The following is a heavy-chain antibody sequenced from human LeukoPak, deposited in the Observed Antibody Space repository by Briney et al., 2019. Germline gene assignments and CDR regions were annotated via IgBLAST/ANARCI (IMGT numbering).Heavy chain of an antibody. D-gene: IGHD3-10*01. CDR2: INTSGST. V-gene: IGHV4-4*07. CDR3: ARESGSYYLDAFDI. CDR1: GGSISSYY. Sequence: SETLSLTCTVSGGSISSYYWSWIRQPAGKGLEWIGRINTSGSTNYNPSLKSRVTMSVDTSKNQFSLKLSSVTAADTAVYYCARESGSYYLDAFDIWGQGTMVTVSS. J-gene: IGHJ3*02.